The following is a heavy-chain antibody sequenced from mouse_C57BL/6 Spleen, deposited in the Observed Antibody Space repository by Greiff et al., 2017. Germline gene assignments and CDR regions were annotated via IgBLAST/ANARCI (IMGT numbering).Heavy chain of an antibody. V-gene: IGHV1-53*01. CDR3: ARHLITTVALAY. D-gene: IGHD1-1*01. Sequence: QVQLQQPGPELVKPGASVKMSCKASGYTFTSYSMHWVKQRPGQGLEWIGYIYPSNGGTNYNEKFKSKAPLTVDKSSSTAYMQLSSLTSEDSAFYYCARHLITTVALAYWGQGTTLTVSS. CDR1: GYTFTSYS. CDR2: IYPSNGGT. J-gene: IGHJ2*01.